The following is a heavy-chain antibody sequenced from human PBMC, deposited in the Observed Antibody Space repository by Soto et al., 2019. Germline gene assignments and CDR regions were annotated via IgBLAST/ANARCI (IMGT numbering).Heavy chain of an antibody. J-gene: IGHJ3*02. CDR1: GYTFTSYD. Sequence: ASVKVSCKASGYTFTSYDMHWVRQAPGQGLEWMGIINPSGGSTNYAQKFQGRVTITADKSTSTAYMELSSLRSEDTAVYYCARHPWCSGGSCYSDAFDIWGKGTMVTV. CDR2: INPSGGST. D-gene: IGHD2-15*01. V-gene: IGHV1-46*01. CDR3: ARHPWCSGGSCYSDAFDI.